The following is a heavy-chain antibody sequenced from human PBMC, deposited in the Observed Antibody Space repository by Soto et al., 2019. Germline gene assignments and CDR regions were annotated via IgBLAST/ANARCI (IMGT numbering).Heavy chain of an antibody. CDR1: GFTFSSYG. CDR3: AKQVRWTGYYFDY. D-gene: IGHD1-1*01. Sequence: PGGSLRLSCAASGFTFSSYGMHWVRQAPGKGLEWVAVISYDGSNKYYADSVKGRFTISRDNSKNTLYLQMNSLRAEDTAVYYCAKQVRWTGYYFDYWGQGTLVTVSS. CDR2: ISYDGSNK. V-gene: IGHV3-30*18. J-gene: IGHJ4*02.